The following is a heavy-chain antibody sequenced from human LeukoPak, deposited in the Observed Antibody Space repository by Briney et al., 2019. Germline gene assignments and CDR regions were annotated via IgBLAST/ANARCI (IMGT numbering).Heavy chain of an antibody. J-gene: IGHJ6*03. CDR2: IYTSGST. D-gene: IGHD3-9*01. CDR1: GGSISSYY. CDR3: AREKYYDILTGYPGYYYMDV. V-gene: IGHV4-4*07. Sequence: PSETLSLTCTVSGGSISSYYWSWIRQPAGKGLEWIGRIYTSGSTNYNPSLKSRVTMSVDTSKNQFSLKLRSVTAADTAVYYCAREKYYDILTGYPGYYYMDVWGKGTTVTVSS.